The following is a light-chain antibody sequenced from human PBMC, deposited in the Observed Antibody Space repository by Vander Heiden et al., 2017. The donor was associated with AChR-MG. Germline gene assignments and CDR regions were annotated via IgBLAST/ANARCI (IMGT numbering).Light chain of an antibody. V-gene: IGLV3-21*03. Sequence: SSVLTQPPSVSVAPGKTASITCGGNNIGSKSVHWYQQKPGQAPVLVVYDDSGRPSGIPERFSGSNSGNTATLTIRGVEAGDEADYYCQVWDGERDQGLFGGGTKLTVL. J-gene: IGLJ2*01. CDR3: QVWDGERDQGL. CDR1: NIGSKS. CDR2: DDS.